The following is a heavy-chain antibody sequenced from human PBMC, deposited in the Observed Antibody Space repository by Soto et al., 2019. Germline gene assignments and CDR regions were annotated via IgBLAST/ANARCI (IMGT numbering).Heavy chain of an antibody. V-gene: IGHV3-21*01. Sequence: GGSLILSCISSGFTFRTYTMNWVRQAPGKGLEWVSGIRGFSPYTFYAESVKGRFTISRDNAKNSPYLQMNSLRAEDTAVYYCARDRGYDAHDYYYNAMDVWGQGTTVTVS. D-gene: IGHD3-10*01. J-gene: IGHJ6*02. CDR1: GFTFRTYT. CDR2: IRGFSPYT. CDR3: ARDRGYDAHDYYYNAMDV.